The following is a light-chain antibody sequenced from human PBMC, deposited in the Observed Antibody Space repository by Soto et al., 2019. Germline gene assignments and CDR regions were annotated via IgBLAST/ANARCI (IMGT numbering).Light chain of an antibody. CDR2: DTS. CDR1: QTVSSK. V-gene: IGKV3-11*01. Sequence: EIVMTHSPATLSVSPGERVTLSCRASQTVSSKLAWYQHKPGQAPRLLIYDTSNRATGIPARFSGSGSGTDFTLTISSLEPEDFAVYYCHQRKSWPRTFGQGTRWIS. CDR3: HQRKSWPRT. J-gene: IGKJ1*01.